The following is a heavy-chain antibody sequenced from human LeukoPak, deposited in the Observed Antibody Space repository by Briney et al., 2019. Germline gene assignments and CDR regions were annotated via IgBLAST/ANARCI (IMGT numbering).Heavy chain of an antibody. CDR1: GFTFSSYA. D-gene: IGHD6-19*01. J-gene: IGHJ4*02. CDR3: AKVPLSPGGWYEY. V-gene: IGHV3-23*01. Sequence: PGGSLRLSCAASGFTFSSYAMSWVRQAPGKGLEWVSAISGSGGSTYYADSVKGRFTISRDNSKNTLYLQMNSLRAEDTAFYYCAKVPLSPGGWYEYWGQGTLVTVSS. CDR2: ISGSGGST.